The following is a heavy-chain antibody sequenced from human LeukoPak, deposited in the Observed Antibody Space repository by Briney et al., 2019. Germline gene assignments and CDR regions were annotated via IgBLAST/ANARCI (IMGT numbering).Heavy chain of an antibody. D-gene: IGHD2/OR15-2a*01. Sequence: ASVKVSCKASEFTFSNSAFQWVRQARGQRLEWMGWIVVGSGHTNYAQRFQERVIITRDMSTKTDYMELNSLKSEDTAVYCCAADDQQLILWGQGTLVAVSS. CDR1: EFTFSNSA. CDR2: IVVGSGHT. CDR3: AADDQQLIL. J-gene: IGHJ4*02. V-gene: IGHV1-58*01.